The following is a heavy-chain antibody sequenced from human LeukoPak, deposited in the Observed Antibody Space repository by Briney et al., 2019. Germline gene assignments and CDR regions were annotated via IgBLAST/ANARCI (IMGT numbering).Heavy chain of an antibody. CDR2: IYYSGST. V-gene: IGHV4-59*01. CDR3: ARVIAVAGGVPPRYFDY. Sequence: PSETLSLTCTVSGGSISSYYWSWIRQPPGKGLEWLGYIYYSGSTNYNPSLKSRVTISVDTSKNQFSLRLNSVTAADTAVYYCARVIAVAGGVPPRYFDYWGQGTLVTVSS. CDR1: GGSISSYY. J-gene: IGHJ4*02. D-gene: IGHD6-19*01.